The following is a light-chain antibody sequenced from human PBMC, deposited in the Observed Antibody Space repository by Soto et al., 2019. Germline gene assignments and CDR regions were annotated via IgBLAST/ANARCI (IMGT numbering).Light chain of an antibody. CDR1: SSNIGAGYD. CDR2: GNS. CDR3: QSYDRRSSGSEV. Sequence: QSVLTQPPSVSGAPGQRVTISCTGSSSNIGAGYDVHWYQQLPGTAPKLLIYGNSNRPSGVPDRFSGSKSGTSASLAITGLQAEDEADYYCQSYDRRSSGSEVFGGGTKVTVL. J-gene: IGLJ3*02. V-gene: IGLV1-40*01.